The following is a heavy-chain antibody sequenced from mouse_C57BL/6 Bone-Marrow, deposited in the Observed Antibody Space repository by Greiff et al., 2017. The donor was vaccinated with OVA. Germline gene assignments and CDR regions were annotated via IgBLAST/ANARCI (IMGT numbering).Heavy chain of an antibody. J-gene: IGHJ3*01. Sequence: QVQLQQPGAELVRPGTSVKLSCKASGYTFTSYWMHWVQQRPGQGLEWIGVIDPSDSYTNYNQKFKGKATLTVDTSSSTAYMQLSSLTSEDSAVYYCARGDPYYINFQAWFAYWGQGTLVTVSA. CDR1: GYTFTSYW. CDR3: ARGDPYYINFQAWFAY. CDR2: IDPSDSYT. V-gene: IGHV1-59*01. D-gene: IGHD2-5*01.